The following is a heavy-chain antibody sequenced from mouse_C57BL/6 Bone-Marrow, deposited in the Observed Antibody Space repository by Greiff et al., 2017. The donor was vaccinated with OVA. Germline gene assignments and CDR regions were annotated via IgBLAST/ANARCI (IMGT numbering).Heavy chain of an antibody. J-gene: IGHJ3*01. D-gene: IGHD2-3*01. CDR1: GYTFTSYW. Sequence: VHLVESGAELAKPGASVKLSCKASGYTFTSYWMHWVKQRPGQGLEWIGYINPSSGYTKYNQKFKDKATLTADKSSSTAYMQLSSLTYEDSAVYYCARATMRYVMMVTFAYGGQGTLVTVSA. V-gene: IGHV1-7*01. CDR3: ARATMRYVMMVTFAY. CDR2: INPSSGYT.